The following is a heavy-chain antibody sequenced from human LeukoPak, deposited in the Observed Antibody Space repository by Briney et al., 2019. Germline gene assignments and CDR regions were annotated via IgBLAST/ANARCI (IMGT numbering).Heavy chain of an antibody. J-gene: IGHJ4*02. CDR1: GFTFSSYW. CDR2: INTDGSTT. CDR3: ARDFPRAGTTGY. V-gene: IGHV3-74*01. D-gene: IGHD1-7*01. Sequence: GGSLRLSCAASGFTFSSYWMHWVRQAPGKGLVWVSRINTDGSTTTYADSVKGRFTISRDNAKNTLYLQMNSLRAEDTAVYYCARDFPRAGTTGYWGQGTLVTVSS.